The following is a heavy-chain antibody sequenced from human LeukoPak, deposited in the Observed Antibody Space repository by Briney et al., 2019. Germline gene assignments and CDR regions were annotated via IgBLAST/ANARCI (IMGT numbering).Heavy chain of an antibody. J-gene: IGHJ3*02. V-gene: IGHV1-69*04. Sequence: SVKVSCEASGGTLSSYTISWVRQAPGQGLEWMGRIIPILGIANYAQKFQGRVTITADKSTSTAYMELSSLRSEDTAVYYCARDLGSTGERRYYYDSSGYYYDAFDIWGQGTMVTVSS. CDR3: ARDLGSTGERRYYYDSSGYYYDAFDI. D-gene: IGHD3-22*01. CDR1: GGTLSSYT. CDR2: IIPILGIA.